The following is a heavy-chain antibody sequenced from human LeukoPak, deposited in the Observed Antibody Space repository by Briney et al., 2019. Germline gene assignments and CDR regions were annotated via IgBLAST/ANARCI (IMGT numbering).Heavy chain of an antibody. CDR3: APTRDMGGVYYFDY. Sequence: PGGSLRLSCAASGFTFSSYGMHWVRQAPGKGLEWGAFIRYDGSNKYYADSVKGRFTISRDNSKNTLYLQMNSLRAEDTAVYYCAPTRDMGGVYYFDYWGQGTLVTVSS. CDR2: IRYDGSNK. J-gene: IGHJ4*02. V-gene: IGHV3-30*02. D-gene: IGHD3-3*01. CDR1: GFTFSSYG.